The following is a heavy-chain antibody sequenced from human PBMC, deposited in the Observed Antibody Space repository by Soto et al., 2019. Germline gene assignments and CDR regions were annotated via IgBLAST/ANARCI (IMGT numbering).Heavy chain of an antibody. V-gene: IGHV4-4*02. CDR2: IYHSGST. J-gene: IGHJ6*02. CDR1: GGTIGSSGW. D-gene: IGHD6-19*01. CDR3: ARAGDIAVAGTYYYYYGMHV. Sequence: SVTLSLTCAVSGGTIGSSGWWSWVRQPPGKGLEWIGEIYHSGSTNYNPSLKSRVTISVDKSKNPFSLKLSSVTAADTAVYYCARAGDIAVAGTYYYYYGMHVWGPGTTVTV.